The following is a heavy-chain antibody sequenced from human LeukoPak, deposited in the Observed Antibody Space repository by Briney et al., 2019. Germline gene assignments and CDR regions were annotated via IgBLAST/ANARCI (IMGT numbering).Heavy chain of an antibody. CDR3: ARDGKPASIREGESWFDP. Sequence: GGSLRLSCAASGFTFSSYGMHWVRQAPGKGLEWVAVIWYDGSNKYYADSVKGRFTISRDNSKNTLYLQMNSLRAEDTAVYYCARDGKPASIREGESWFDPWGQGTLVTVSS. CDR2: IWYDGSNK. V-gene: IGHV3-33*01. CDR1: GFTFSSYG. J-gene: IGHJ5*02. D-gene: IGHD1-26*01.